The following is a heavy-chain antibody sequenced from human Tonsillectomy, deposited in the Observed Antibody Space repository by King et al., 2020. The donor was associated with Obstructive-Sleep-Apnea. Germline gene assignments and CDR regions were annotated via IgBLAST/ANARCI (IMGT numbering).Heavy chain of an antibody. V-gene: IGHV3-23*04. CDR3: AKDILPNVLLWFGEPFDY. J-gene: IGHJ4*02. Sequence: VQLVESVGGLVQPGGSLRLSCAASGFTFSSYAMSWVRQAPGKGLEWVSAISGSGGSTYYADSVNGRFTISRDNSKNTLYLQMNSLRAEDTAVYYCAKDILPNVLLWFGEPFDYWGQGTLVTVSS. CDR2: ISGSGGST. CDR1: GFTFSSYA. D-gene: IGHD3-10*01.